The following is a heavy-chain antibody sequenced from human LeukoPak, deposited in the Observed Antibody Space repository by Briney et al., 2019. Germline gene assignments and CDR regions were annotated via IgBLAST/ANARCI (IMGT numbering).Heavy chain of an antibody. CDR1: GYTFTSYD. Sequence: ASVKVSCKASGYTFTSYDINWVRQATGQGLEWMGWMNPNSGNTGYAQKFQGRVTMTRNTSISTAYMELSSLRSEDTAVYYCAIRLRFLGSHAFDIWGQGTMVTVSS. V-gene: IGHV1-8*01. CDR3: AIRLRFLGSHAFDI. J-gene: IGHJ3*02. CDR2: MNPNSGNT. D-gene: IGHD3-3*01.